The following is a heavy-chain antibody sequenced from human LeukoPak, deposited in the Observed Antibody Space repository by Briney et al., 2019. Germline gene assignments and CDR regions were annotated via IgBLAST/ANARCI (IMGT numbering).Heavy chain of an antibody. V-gene: IGHV1-8*03. J-gene: IGHJ5*02. D-gene: IGHD3-16*01. Sequence: ASVKVSCKASGYTLNSYYINWVRQATGQGREWMGWMKANSGNTGYAQKFQGRVTVTKNTSISTAYMELSSLRSEEAAVYYCASKYWGSEGYSWFDPWGQGTLVTVSS. CDR1: GYTLNSYY. CDR2: MKANSGNT. CDR3: ASKYWGSEGYSWFDP.